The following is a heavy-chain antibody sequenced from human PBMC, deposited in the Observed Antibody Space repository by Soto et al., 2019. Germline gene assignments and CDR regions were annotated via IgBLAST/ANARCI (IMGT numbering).Heavy chain of an antibody. Sequence: SETLSLTCTVSGGSISSSSYYWGWIRQPPGKGLEWIGSIYYSGSTYYNPSLKSRVTISVDTSKNQFSLKLSSVTAADTAVYYCARHGRYCSSTSCYAGNFYLFDWFDPWGQGTLVTVSS. CDR1: GGSISSSSYY. J-gene: IGHJ5*02. V-gene: IGHV4-39*01. CDR2: IYYSGST. D-gene: IGHD2-2*01. CDR3: ARHGRYCSSTSCYAGNFYLFDWFDP.